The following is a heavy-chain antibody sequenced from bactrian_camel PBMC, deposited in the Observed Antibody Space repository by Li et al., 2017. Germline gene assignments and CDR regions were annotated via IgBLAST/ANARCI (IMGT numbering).Heavy chain of an antibody. J-gene: IGHJ4*01. CDR2: VTNDRRYADS. CDR1: GFTFSSYD. D-gene: IGHD8*01. V-gene: IGHV3S40*01. Sequence: VQLVESGGGSVQAGGSLRLSCAASGFTFSSYDMSWVRQAPGKGLEWVATSAVTNDRRYADSYNAAFVKGRFTVSRDNAKNTLFLQMDSLKTEDTAVYYCATGGASFSVQNQSTRGQGTQVTVS.